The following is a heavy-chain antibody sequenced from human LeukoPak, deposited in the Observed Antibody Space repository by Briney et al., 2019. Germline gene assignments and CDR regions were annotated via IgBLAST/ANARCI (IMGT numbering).Heavy chain of an antibody. V-gene: IGHV1-69*08. D-gene: IGHD1-20*01. CDR3: ARDYPLTGDTFDH. J-gene: IGHJ4*02. Sequence: ASVKVSFKASGGTFINYPINWVRQAPGQGLEWMGRIVPSIGAAKYAQKFQGRVTISADRSTSTAYMELNSLRSEDTAVYYCARDYPLTGDTFDHWGQGTLVIVSS. CDR2: IVPSIGAA. CDR1: GGTFINYP.